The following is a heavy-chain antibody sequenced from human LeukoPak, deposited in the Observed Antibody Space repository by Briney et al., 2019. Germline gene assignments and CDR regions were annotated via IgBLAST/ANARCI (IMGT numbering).Heavy chain of an antibody. J-gene: IGHJ4*02. CDR2: IYSDGST. V-gene: IGHV3-66*01. D-gene: IGHD4-23*01. CDR3: ARETTVVTPGVFDY. Sequence: PGGSLGLSCAASGFTVSSNYMSWVRQAPGKGLEWVSVIYSDGSTYYADSVKGRFTISRDNSKNTLYLQMNSLRAEDTAVYYCARETTVVTPGVFDYWGQGTLVTVSS. CDR1: GFTVSSNY.